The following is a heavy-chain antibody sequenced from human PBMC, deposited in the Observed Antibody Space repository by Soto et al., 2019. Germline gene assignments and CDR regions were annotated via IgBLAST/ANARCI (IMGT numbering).Heavy chain of an antibody. CDR3: ARLRDYYYYMDV. V-gene: IGHV5-51*01. Sequence: GVPLKISCKGAGGSCTSYWIGWVSQMPGKGLEWMGIIYPGDSDTRYSPSFQGQVTISADKSISTAYLQWSSLKASDTAMYYCARLRDYYYYMDVWGKGTTVTVSS. CDR2: IYPGDSDT. CDR1: GGSCTSYW. J-gene: IGHJ6*03.